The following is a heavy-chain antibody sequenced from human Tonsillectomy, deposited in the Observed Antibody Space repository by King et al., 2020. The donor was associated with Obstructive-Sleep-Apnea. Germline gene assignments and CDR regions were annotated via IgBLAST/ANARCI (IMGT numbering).Heavy chain of an antibody. CDR3: ARGGDSYNYQWVVNFDY. V-gene: IGHV3-33*01. J-gene: IGHJ4*02. CDR2: IWYDGSNK. D-gene: IGHD5-24*01. Sequence: VQLVESGGGVVQPGRSLRLSCAASGFTFSSYGMHWVRQAPGKGLEWVAVIWYDGSNKYYADSVKGRFTISRDNSKNTLYLQMNSLRAEDTAVYYCARGGDSYNYQWVVNFDYWGQGTLVTVSS. CDR1: GFTFSSYG.